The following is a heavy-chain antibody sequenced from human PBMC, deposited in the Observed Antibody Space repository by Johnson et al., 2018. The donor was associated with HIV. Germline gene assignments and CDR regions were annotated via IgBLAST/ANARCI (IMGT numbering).Heavy chain of an antibody. CDR1: GFSFTNAW. CDR2: IKSTTDGGPT. V-gene: IGHV3-15*01. D-gene: IGHD3-16*01. CDR3: ARESGGQYDAFDI. J-gene: IGHJ3*02. Sequence: VQLVESGGGRAKPGGSLRLSCAVSGFSFTNAWMSWVRQAPGKGLEWVGHIKSTTDGGPTDYAAPVTDRFTIPRDDSKNTLYLQMNSLRAEDTAVYYCARESGGQYDAFDIWGQGTMVTVSS.